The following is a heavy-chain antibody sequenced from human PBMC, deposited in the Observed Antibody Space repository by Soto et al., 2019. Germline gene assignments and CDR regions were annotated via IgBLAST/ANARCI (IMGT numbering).Heavy chain of an antibody. D-gene: IGHD3-10*01. CDR1: GYTFTSYA. CDR2: INAGNGNT. Sequence: ASVKVSCKASGYTFTSYAMHWVRQAPGQRLEWMGWINAGNGNTKYSQKFQGRVTITRDTSASTAYMELSSLRSEDTAVYYCARDLGYYGSGSYYLRIGYFDYWGQGTLVTVSS. CDR3: ARDLGYYGSGSYYLRIGYFDY. J-gene: IGHJ4*02. V-gene: IGHV1-3*01.